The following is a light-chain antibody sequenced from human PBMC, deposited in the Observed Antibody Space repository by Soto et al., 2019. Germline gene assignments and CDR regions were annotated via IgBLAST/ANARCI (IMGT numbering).Light chain of an antibody. J-gene: IGLJ1*01. CDR1: RSDIGSYNY. V-gene: IGLV2-14*01. CDR3: SSYTSSSTYV. CDR2: GVS. Sequence: QSALTQPASVSGSPGQSITISCSGTRSDIGSYNYVAWYQQFPGKTPKILIYGVSNRPSGVSSRFSGSKSGNTASLTISGLQAEDEADYYCSSYTSSSTYVFGTGTKVT.